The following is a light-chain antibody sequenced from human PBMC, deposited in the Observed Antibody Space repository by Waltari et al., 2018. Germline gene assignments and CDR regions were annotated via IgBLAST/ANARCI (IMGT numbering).Light chain of an antibody. CDR2: EDK. J-gene: IGLJ2*01. Sequence: SYELTQPPSVSVSPGQTARITCSGDALPKKYAYWYQQKSGQTPVLVIYEDKKRPSGIPGRVSGSSSATVATLTISGAQVEDEADYLCYSTDNNGRGVFGGGTKLTVL. CDR1: ALPKKY. V-gene: IGLV3-10*01. CDR3: YSTDNNGRGV.